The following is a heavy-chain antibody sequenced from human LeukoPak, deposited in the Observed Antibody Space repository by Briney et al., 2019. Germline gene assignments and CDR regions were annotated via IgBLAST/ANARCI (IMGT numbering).Heavy chain of an antibody. Sequence: PSETLSLTCTVSGGSISSSSYYWGWIRRPPGKGLEWIGSIYYSGSTYYNPSLKSRVTISVDTSKNQFSLKLSSVTAADTAVYYCATIRNDYGDFRGDYWGQGTLVTVSS. J-gene: IGHJ4*02. V-gene: IGHV4-39*01. D-gene: IGHD4-17*01. CDR2: IYYSGST. CDR3: ATIRNDYGDFRGDY. CDR1: GGSISSSSYY.